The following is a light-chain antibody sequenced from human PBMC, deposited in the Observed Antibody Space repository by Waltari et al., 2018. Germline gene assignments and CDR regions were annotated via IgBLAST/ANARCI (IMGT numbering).Light chain of an antibody. J-gene: IGLJ1*01. CDR1: SSDVVAYDF. CDR3: ATWDDRLSDYV. Sequence: QSALTQPASVSGSPGQSTPLSCTGTSSDVVAYDFVSWYQRYPGKGPKPPISQVNKRPSGVSTRFSGSKSGTSSSLAISGLRSEDEADYYCATWDDRLSDYVFGTGTKVTAL. CDR2: QVN. V-gene: IGLV2-14*02.